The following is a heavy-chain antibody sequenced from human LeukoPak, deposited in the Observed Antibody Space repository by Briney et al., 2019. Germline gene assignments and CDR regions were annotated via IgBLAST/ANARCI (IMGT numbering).Heavy chain of an antibody. J-gene: IGHJ3*02. CDR3: ARSLGHAYGDYCFAFDI. CDR1: GGSISSYY. Sequence: PSETLSLTCTVSGGSISSYYWSWIRQPPGKGLEWIGYIYYSGSTNYNPSLKSRVTISVDTSKNQFSLKLSSVTAADTAVYYCARSLGHAYGDYCFAFDIWGQGTMVTVSS. V-gene: IGHV4-59*08. D-gene: IGHD4-17*01. CDR2: IYYSGST.